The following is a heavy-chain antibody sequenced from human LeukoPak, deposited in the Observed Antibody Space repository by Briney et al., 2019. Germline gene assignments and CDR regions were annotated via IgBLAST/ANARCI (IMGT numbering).Heavy chain of an antibody. V-gene: IGHV4-4*07. CDR1: GGSISSYY. D-gene: IGHD4-11*01. CDR2: IYTSGST. J-gene: IGHJ4*02. CDR3: ARHRMATGTISDFDY. Sequence: SETLSLTCTVSGGSISSYYWSWIRQPAGKGLEWIGRIYTSGSTNYNPSLKSRVTMSVDTSKNQFSLKLSSVTGADTAVYYCARHRMATGTISDFDYWGQGTLVTVSS.